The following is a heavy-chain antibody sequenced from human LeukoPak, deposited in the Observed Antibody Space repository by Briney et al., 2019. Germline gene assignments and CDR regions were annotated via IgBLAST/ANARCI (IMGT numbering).Heavy chain of an antibody. CDR2: IHPGDSDA. J-gene: IGHJ4*02. D-gene: IGHD1-7*01. CDR3: ARHRPITGTTEYFDY. Sequence: GESLKISCKGSGYIFTNYWIAWVHQMPGKGLEWMAIIHPGDSDARYSPSFQGQVTVSVHKSISTAYLQWTSLKASDTAMYYCARHRPITGTTEYFDYWGQGTLVTVSS. CDR1: GYIFTNYW. V-gene: IGHV5-51*07.